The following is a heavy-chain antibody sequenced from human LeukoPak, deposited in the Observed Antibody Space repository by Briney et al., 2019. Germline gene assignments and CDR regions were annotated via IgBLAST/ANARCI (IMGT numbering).Heavy chain of an antibody. D-gene: IGHD6-13*01. J-gene: IGHJ6*03. CDR2: IYYSGST. CDR1: GGSISSHY. CDR3: ARVVSGREYSSSWHRDYYYYYMDV. V-gene: IGHV4-59*11. Sequence: PSETLSLTCTVSGGSISSHYWSWIRQPPGKGLEWIGYIYYSGSTNYNPSLKSRVTISVDTSKNQFSLKLSSVTAADTAVYYCARVVSGREYSSSWHRDYYYYYMDVWGKGTTVTVSS.